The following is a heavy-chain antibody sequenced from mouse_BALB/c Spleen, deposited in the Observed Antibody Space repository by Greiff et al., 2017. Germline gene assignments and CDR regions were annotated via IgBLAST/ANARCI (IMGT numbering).Heavy chain of an antibody. CDR3: ARHGYYYGSSYPYAMDY. V-gene: IGHV1-62-2*01. J-gene: IGHJ4*01. D-gene: IGHD1-1*01. Sequence: QVQLKESGAELVKPGASVKLSCKASGYTFTEYIIHWVKQRSGQGLEWIGWFYPGSGSIKYNEKFKDKATLTADKSSSTVYMELSRLTSEDSAVYFCARHGYYYGSSYPYAMDYWGQGTSVTVSS. CDR1: GYTFTEYI. CDR2: FYPGSGSI.